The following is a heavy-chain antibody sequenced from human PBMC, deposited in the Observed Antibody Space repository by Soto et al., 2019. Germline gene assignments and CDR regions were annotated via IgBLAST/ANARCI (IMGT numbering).Heavy chain of an antibody. Sequence: QVQLVQSGAEVKKPGSSVKVSCKASGGTFSSYAISWVRQAPGQGLEWMGGIIPIFGTANYAQKFQGRVTITADESTSTAYMELSSLRSEDTAVYYCARDLQAPYYYGSGSYWPFDYWGQGTLVTVSS. V-gene: IGHV1-69*01. CDR1: GGTFSSYA. CDR2: IIPIFGTA. D-gene: IGHD3-10*01. J-gene: IGHJ4*02. CDR3: ARDLQAPYYYGSGSYWPFDY.